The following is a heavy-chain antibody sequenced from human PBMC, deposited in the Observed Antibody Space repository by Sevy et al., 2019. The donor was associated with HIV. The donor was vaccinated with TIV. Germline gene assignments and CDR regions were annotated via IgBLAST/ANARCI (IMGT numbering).Heavy chain of an antibody. CDR1: GYTLTELS. CDR3: ATDIITIFGVVISRGFDP. D-gene: IGHD3-3*01. V-gene: IGHV1-24*01. Sequence: ASVKVSCKVSGYTLTELSMHWVRQAPGKGLEWMGGFDPEDGETIYAQTFQGRVTMTEDTSTDTAYMELSSLRSEDTAVYYCATDIITIFGVVISRGFDPWGQGTLVTVSS. CDR2: FDPEDGET. J-gene: IGHJ5*02.